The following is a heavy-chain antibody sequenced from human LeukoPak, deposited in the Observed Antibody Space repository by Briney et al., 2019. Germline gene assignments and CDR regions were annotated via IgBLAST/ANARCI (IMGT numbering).Heavy chain of an antibody. D-gene: IGHD6-19*01. CDR1: GFTFSSYA. J-gene: IGHJ4*02. CDR3: AKYSSGWYYFDY. CDR2: ISGSGGST. Sequence: GGSLRLSCAASGFTFSSYAMSWVRQAPGKGLEWVSAISGSGGSTYYADSVKGRFNISSDNSKNTLYLQMNSLRAEDTAVYYCAKYSSGWYYFDYWGQGTLVTVSS. V-gene: IGHV3-23*01.